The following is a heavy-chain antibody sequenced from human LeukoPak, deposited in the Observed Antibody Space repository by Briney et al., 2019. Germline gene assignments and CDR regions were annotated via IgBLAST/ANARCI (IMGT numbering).Heavy chain of an antibody. J-gene: IGHJ3*02. Sequence: GGSLSLSCAASGFTFSNYWMSWVRQAPGKGLEWVANIKGDGSEKDSLDSVKGRFTISRDNPKNSVYLRMNRLRAEDTAVYYCGRDVNRGVFDIWGQGTMVTVSS. CDR3: GRDVNRGVFDI. CDR1: GFTFSNYW. CDR2: IKGDGSEK. V-gene: IGHV3-7*03.